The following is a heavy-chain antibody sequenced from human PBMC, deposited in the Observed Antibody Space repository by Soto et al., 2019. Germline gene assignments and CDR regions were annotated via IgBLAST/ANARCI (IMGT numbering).Heavy chain of an antibody. Sequence: GGSLRLSCAASGFTFSSYAMSWVRQAPGKGLEWVSAISGSGGSTYYADSVKGRFTISRDNSKNTLYLQMNSLRAEDTAVYYCAKGPRHTMIVVVSDSPHYYGMDVWGQGTTVTVSS. CDR3: AKGPRHTMIVVVSDSPHYYGMDV. V-gene: IGHV3-23*01. D-gene: IGHD3-22*01. J-gene: IGHJ6*02. CDR2: ISGSGGST. CDR1: GFTFSSYA.